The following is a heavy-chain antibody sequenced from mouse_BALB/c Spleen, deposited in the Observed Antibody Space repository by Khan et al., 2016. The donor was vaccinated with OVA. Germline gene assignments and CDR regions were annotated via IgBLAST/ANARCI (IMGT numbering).Heavy chain of an antibody. V-gene: IGHV5-6*01. CDR2: ISSGGHYT. D-gene: IGHD1-1*01. CDR1: GFTFSTYG. Sequence: VQLVESGGDLVKTGGSLKLSCAASGFTFSTYGMSWVRQTPDKRLEWVATISSGGHYTYYIDSVKGRFTIYRDNAKNILYLQMTSLRSEETAMYYCARLAYYYNSEGFAYWGQGTLVTVSA. CDR3: ARLAYYYNSEGFAY. J-gene: IGHJ3*01.